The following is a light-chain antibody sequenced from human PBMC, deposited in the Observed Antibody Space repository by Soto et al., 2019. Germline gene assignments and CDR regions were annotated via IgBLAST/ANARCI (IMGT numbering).Light chain of an antibody. CDR3: SSSTTINTTASL. CDR1: SGDIGSYNR. J-gene: IGLJ1*01. Sequence: QSVLTQPASVSGSPGQSITISCTGTSGDIGSYNRVSWYQQHPGKAPKLIIYEVTDRPSGVSNRFSGSKSGNTASLTISGLQAEDEAEYYCSSSTTINTTASLFGTRTNATVL. CDR2: EVT. V-gene: IGLV2-14*01.